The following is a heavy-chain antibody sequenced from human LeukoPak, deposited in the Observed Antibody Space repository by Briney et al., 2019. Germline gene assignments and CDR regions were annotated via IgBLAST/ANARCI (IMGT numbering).Heavy chain of an antibody. D-gene: IGHD6-19*01. CDR1: GSTFSSYT. CDR3: ARVMVQQWLTDAFDI. J-gene: IGHJ3*02. V-gene: IGHV3-30*04. CDR2: ISYGGSNK. Sequence: PGGSLRLSCAASGSTFSSYTMHWVRQAPGKGLEWVALISYGGSNKYYTDSVKGRFTISRDNSKNTLYVQMNSLRAEDTAVYYCARVMVQQWLTDAFDIWGQGTMVTVSS.